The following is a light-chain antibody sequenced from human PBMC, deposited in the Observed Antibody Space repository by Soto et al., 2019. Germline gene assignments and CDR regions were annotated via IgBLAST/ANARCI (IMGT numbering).Light chain of an antibody. V-gene: IGKV1-12*01. CDR2: AAS. J-gene: IGKJ5*01. CDR3: QHYRSFPIT. Sequence: DIQMTQSPSSVSASVGDRVTITCRASQNIDKWIAWYKQKPRKAPKLLLYAASSLRDGEPPRLGGSGSATDFTLTIGSLQPEDFATYSCQHYRSFPITFSQGTRL. CDR1: QNIDKW.